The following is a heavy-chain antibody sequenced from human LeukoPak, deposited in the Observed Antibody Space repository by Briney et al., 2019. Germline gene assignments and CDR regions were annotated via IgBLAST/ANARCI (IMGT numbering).Heavy chain of an antibody. CDR1: GYTLTELS. CDR3: ATDGREYYESTGYYY. V-gene: IGHV1-24*01. CDR2: FDPEDGET. J-gene: IGHJ4*02. D-gene: IGHD3-22*01. Sequence: ASVKVSCKVSGYTLTELSMHWVRQAPGKGLEWMGGFDPEDGETIYAQKFQGRVTMTEDTSTDTAYMELSSLRSEDTAVYYCATDGREYYESTGYYYWGQGTLVTVSS.